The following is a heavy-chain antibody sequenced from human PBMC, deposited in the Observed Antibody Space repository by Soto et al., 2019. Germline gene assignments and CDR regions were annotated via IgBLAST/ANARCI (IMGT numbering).Heavy chain of an antibody. D-gene: IGHD5-18*01. J-gene: IGHJ6*02. V-gene: IGHV3-74*03. CDR2: INSDGRTA. Sequence: PGGSLRLSCPASGFSISAYWMNWVRQVPGKGLVWVARINSDGRTATYADSVKGRFTISRDNAKNTLFLQMNSLRAEDTALYYCARVTAMATFLFYGLDVWGQGTTVTVSS. CDR3: ARVTAMATFLFYGLDV. CDR1: GFSISAYW.